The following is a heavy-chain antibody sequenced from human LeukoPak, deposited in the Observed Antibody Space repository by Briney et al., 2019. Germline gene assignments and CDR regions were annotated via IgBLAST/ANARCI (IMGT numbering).Heavy chain of an antibody. CDR2: IHYSGST. D-gene: IGHD2-2*01. J-gene: IGHJ5*02. Sequence: SETLSLTCTVSGGSVSSRSYYWGWIRQPPGKGLEWIGSIHYSGSTYNNPSLKSRVTISVDTSKNQFSLKLSSVTAADTAVYYCARGYQLGIPFDPWGQGTLVTVSS. CDR3: ARGYQLGIPFDP. CDR1: GGSVSSRSYY. V-gene: IGHV4-39*07.